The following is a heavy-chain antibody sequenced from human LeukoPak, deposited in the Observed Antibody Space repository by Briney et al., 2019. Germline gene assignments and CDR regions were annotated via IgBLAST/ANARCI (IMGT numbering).Heavy chain of an antibody. CDR2: ISGSGSST. J-gene: IGHJ4*02. CDR3: ARVDYGDYGYFDY. CDR1: GFTFSNYA. Sequence: PGGSLRLSCAASGFTFSNYAMSWGRQALGKGLEWVSVISGSGSSTSYADSVKGRFTISRDNSKNTLYLQMNSLRAEDTAVYYCARVDYGDYGYFDYWGQGTLVTVSS. V-gene: IGHV3-23*01. D-gene: IGHD4-17*01.